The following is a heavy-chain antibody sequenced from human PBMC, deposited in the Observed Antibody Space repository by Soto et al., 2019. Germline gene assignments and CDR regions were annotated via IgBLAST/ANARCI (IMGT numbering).Heavy chain of an antibody. CDR2: IWYDGSNK. J-gene: IGHJ4*02. Sequence: GGSLRLSCAASGFTFSSYGMHWVRQAPGKGLEWVAVIWYDGSNKYYADSVKGRFTISRGNSKNTLYLQMNSLRAEDTAVYYCARDLNGATQFGWGQGTLVTVSS. CDR3: ARDLNGATQFG. CDR1: GFTFSSYG. V-gene: IGHV3-33*01. D-gene: IGHD1-26*01.